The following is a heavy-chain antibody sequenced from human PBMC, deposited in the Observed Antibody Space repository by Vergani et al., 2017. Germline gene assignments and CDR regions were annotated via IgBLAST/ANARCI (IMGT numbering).Heavy chain of an antibody. CDR1: GFPFSSHG. J-gene: IGHJ6*02. V-gene: IGHV3-23*01. CDR2: ISSGGDYT. CDR3: ARDLPYSSLSGIVFGLDV. D-gene: IGHD2-21*01. Sequence: EAQLLESGGGLVQPGGSLRLSCVASGFPFSSHGMSWVRQTPGKGPEWVSCISSGGDYTYYSDSVKGRFSVSRDNSKNTLYLQINSLRAEDTAVYYCARDLPYSSLSGIVFGLDVWGQGTTVTVSS.